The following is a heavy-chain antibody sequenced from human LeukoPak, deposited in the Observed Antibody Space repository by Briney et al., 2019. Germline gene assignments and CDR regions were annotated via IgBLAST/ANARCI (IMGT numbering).Heavy chain of an antibody. J-gene: IGHJ2*01. V-gene: IGHV3-11*01. CDR1: GFTFSDYY. D-gene: IGHD1-14*01. CDR3: ARGLSANRYWYFDL. CDR2: ISSSGSTI. Sequence: PGGSLRLSCAASGFTFSDYYMRWIRQAPGEGLEWVSYISSSGSTIYYADSVKGRFTISRDNAKNSLYLQMNSLRAEDTAVYYCARGLSANRYWYFDLWGRGTLVTVSS.